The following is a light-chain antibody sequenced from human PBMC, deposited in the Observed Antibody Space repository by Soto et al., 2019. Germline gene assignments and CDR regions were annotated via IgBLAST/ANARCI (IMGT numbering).Light chain of an antibody. J-gene: IGKJ4*01. CDR2: DAS. Sequence: EIVLTQSPATLSLSPGERATFSCRASQSVSSALVWYQQKPGQAPMLLIYDASNRATGVPARFSGSGSGTDFTLTISSLEPEDFAVYYCQQRTNWPPLTFGGGTKVEIK. CDR3: QQRTNWPPLT. CDR1: QSVSSA. V-gene: IGKV3-11*01.